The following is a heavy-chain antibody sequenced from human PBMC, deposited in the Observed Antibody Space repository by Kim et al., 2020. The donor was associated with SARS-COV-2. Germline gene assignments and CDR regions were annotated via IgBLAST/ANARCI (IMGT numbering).Heavy chain of an antibody. Sequence: SETLSLTCTVSGGSISSSSYYWGWIRQPPGKGLEWIGSIYYSGSTYYNPSLKSRVTISVDTYKNQFSLKLSSVTAADTAVYYCATLQDDILTGYYPFDYWGQGTLVTVSS. V-gene: IGHV4-39*01. J-gene: IGHJ4*02. D-gene: IGHD3-9*01. CDR3: ATLQDDILTGYYPFDY. CDR2: IYYSGST. CDR1: GGSISSSSYY.